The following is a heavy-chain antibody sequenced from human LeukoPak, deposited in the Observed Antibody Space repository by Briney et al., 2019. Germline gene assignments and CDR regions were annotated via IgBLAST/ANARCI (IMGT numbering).Heavy chain of an antibody. CDR3: ARTVSGRPYYFDK. V-gene: IGHV4-59*01. J-gene: IGHJ4*02. CDR2: IYYSGNT. CDR1: GGSISSYY. Sequence: PSETLSLTCIVSGGSISSYYWSWIRQPPGKGLEWIGYIYYSGNTNYNPSLKSRLTISVDKSKNQFSLNLSSVTAADTAVYYCARTVSGRPYYFDKWGQGTLVTVSS. D-gene: IGHD4-11*01.